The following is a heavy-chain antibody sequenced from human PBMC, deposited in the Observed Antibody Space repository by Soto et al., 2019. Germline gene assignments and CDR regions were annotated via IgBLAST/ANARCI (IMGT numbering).Heavy chain of an antibody. CDR2: IDLSGKNT. CDR3: VRGTDTSRSSPAY. CDR1: GFSFGDYS. V-gene: IGHV3-23*05. J-gene: IGHJ4*02. Sequence: GGSLRLFCAASGFSFGDYSMNWVRLAPGKGLEWVAFIDLSGKNTDSRESVKGRFTLSKDKSMKTVYLQMNSLRVEDAAVYYCVRGTDTSRSSPAYSAQGTLVPVSA. D-gene: IGHD6-13*01.